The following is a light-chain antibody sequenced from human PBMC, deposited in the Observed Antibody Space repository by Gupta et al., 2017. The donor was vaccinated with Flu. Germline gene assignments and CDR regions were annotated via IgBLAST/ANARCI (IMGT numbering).Light chain of an antibody. CDR2: GAS. CDR1: QSVSSSY. CDR3: KQYGSSLWT. V-gene: IGKV3-20*01. J-gene: IGKJ1*01. Sequence: EIVLTQSPGTLSLSPGERATLSCRASQSVSSSYLAWYQQKPGQAPRLLIYGASSRATGIPDRFSGSGSGTDFTLNISRVEPEDVAVYYCKQYGSSLWTFGQGTKVEIK.